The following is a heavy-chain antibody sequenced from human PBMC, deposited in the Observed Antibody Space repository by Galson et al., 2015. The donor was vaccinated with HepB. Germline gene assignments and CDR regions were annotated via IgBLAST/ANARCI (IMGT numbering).Heavy chain of an antibody. V-gene: IGHV3-23*01. D-gene: IGHD1-1*01. Sequence: SLRLSCAASGFTFSSLGMTWVRQAPGKGRECVSAIGVNPGNTDYADSVRGRFTISKDNSKNMLYLQMNNLRAEDTAVYYCAKGTTNIDYWGQGTLVTVSS. CDR3: AKGTTNIDY. CDR2: IGVNPGNT. CDR1: GFTFSSLG. J-gene: IGHJ4*02.